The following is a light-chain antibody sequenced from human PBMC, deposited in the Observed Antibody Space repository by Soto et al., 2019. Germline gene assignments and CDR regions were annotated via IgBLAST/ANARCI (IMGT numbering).Light chain of an antibody. CDR1: SSDIGGYNY. J-gene: IGLJ1*01. CDR2: EVS. CDR3: SSFTSSTTLDV. V-gene: IGLV2-14*01. Sequence: QSALTQPASVSGSPGQSITISCTGTSSDIGGYNYVSWYQQHPGKVPTLIIFEVSTRPSGVSNRFSGSKSGNTASLTISGLQADDEADYYCSSFTSSTTLDVFGTGTKLTVL.